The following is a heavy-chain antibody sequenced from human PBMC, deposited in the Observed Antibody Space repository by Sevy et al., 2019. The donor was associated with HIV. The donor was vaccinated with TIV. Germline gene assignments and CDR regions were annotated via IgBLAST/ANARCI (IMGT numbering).Heavy chain of an antibody. CDR2: ISSGSIYI. D-gene: IGHD3-10*01. CDR1: GFTFSNYF. V-gene: IGHV3-21*01. CDR3: ARGDYYGSLYYFDY. J-gene: IGHJ4*02. Sequence: GESLKISGAASGFTFSNYFINWVRQAPGKGLEWVSSISSGSIYIFYADSVKGRFTISRDNAKNSLYLHMPSLRAEDTAEYYCARGDYYGSLYYFDYWGPGTLVTVSS.